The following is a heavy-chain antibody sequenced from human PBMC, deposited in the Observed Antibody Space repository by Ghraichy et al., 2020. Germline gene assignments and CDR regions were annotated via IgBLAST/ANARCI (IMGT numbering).Heavy chain of an antibody. V-gene: IGHV3-7*01. CDR3: ARDRRPSTAAHCDY. J-gene: IGHJ4*02. CDR1: GFTFSNYW. Sequence: GGSLRLSCAASGFTFSNYWMSWVRQAPGKGLEWVANINQIGSEKYYVDSVKGRFTISRDNAKTSLYLEMNSLRAEDTAVYYCARDRRPSTAAHCDYWGQGTLVTVSS. D-gene: IGHD6-6*01. CDR2: INQIGSEK.